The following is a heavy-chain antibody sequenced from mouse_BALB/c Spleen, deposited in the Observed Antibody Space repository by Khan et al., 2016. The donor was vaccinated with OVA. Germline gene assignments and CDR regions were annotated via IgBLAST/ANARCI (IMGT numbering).Heavy chain of an antibody. J-gene: IGHJ4*01. CDR1: GFTFSDYG. CDR3: ARSWAMDY. Sequence: EVELVESGGGLVQPGGSRKLSCAASGFTFSDYGMAWVRQAPGKGPEWVAFISNLAYSIYYADTVTGRFTISRDNAKNTLYLEMSSLRSEDTAMYYCARSWAMDYWGQGTSVTVSA. V-gene: IGHV5-15*02. CDR2: ISNLAYSI.